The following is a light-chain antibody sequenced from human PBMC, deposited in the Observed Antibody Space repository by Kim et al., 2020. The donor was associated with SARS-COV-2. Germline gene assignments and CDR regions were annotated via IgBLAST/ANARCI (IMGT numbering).Light chain of an antibody. V-gene: IGLV1-44*01. Sequence: GQRVHTACCGSTSYRGSNGVKWCKQLPGMGPKGLIYSENGRPSGVPDRLSGVEGGGAASLASSGVQSEEEADYYCAGWEDRLNGVFGGGTQLTVL. CDR1: TSYRGSNG. CDR2: SEN. J-gene: IGLJ2*01. CDR3: AGWEDRLNGV.